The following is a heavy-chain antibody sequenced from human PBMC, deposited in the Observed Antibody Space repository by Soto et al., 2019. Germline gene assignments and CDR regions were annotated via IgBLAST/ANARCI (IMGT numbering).Heavy chain of an antibody. V-gene: IGHV4-34*01. CDR3: ARIWSYSYERYGMDV. J-gene: IGHJ6*02. CDR2: INHSGST. D-gene: IGHD5-18*01. CDR1: GGSFSGYY. Sequence: PSETLSLTCAVYGGSFSGYYWSWIRQPPGKGLEWIGEINHSGSTNYNPSLKSRVTISVDTSKNQFSLKLSSVTAADTAVYYCARIWSYSYERYGMDVWGQGTTVTVS.